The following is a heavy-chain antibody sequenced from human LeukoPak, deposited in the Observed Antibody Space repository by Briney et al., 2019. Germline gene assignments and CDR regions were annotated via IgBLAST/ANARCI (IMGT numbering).Heavy chain of an antibody. CDR2: INHSGST. Sequence: SETLSLTCAVYGGSLSGYYWSWIRQPPGKGLEWIGEINHSGSTNYNPSLKSRVTISVDTSKNQFSLKLSSVTAADTAVYYCARGALWFGELYYWGQGTLVTVSS. V-gene: IGHV4-34*01. D-gene: IGHD3-10*01. CDR1: GGSLSGYY. CDR3: ARGALWFGELYY. J-gene: IGHJ4*02.